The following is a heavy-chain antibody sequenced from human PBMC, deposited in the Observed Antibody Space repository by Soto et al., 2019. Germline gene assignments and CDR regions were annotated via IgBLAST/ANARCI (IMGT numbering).Heavy chain of an antibody. CDR2: IYHSGST. V-gene: IGHV4-30-2*01. CDR3: ARVPAP. CDR1: GGSINSGGYS. J-gene: IGHJ4*02. Sequence: PSETLSLTCAVSGGSINSGGYSWSWIRQPPGKGLEWIGYIYHSGSTYYNPSLKSRVTISVDRSKNQFSLKLSSVTAADTAVYYCARVPAPWGQGTLVTVFS.